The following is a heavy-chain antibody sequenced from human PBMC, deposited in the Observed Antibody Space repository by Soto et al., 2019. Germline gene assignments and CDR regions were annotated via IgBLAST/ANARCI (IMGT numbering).Heavy chain of an antibody. CDR1: GFSFSSYG. D-gene: IGHD4-17*01. V-gene: IGHV3-33*01. CDR3: ARDDDYGDNGLDY. J-gene: IGHJ4*02. CDR2: ILDDGSDK. Sequence: QVQLVESGGGVVQPGRSLRLSCAASGFSFSSYGMHWVRQARGKGLEWVAVILDDGSDKDYTDAVKGRFTISRDNSKNTLYLEMNSLRAEDTAVYYCARDDDYGDNGLDYWGQGTLVTVSS.